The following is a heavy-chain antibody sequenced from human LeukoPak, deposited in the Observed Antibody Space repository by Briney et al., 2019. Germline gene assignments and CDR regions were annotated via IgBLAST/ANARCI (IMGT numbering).Heavy chain of an antibody. V-gene: IGHV4-30-4*01. Sequence: PSETLSLTCTVSGGSISSGDYYWSWIRQPPGKGLEWIGYIFYSGSTYYNPSLKSRVTISVDTSKNQFSLKLSSVTAADTAVYYCARDPTVTTEVGFDYWGQGTLVTVSS. CDR1: GGSISSGDYY. CDR2: IFYSGST. D-gene: IGHD4-17*01. CDR3: ARDPTVTTEVGFDY. J-gene: IGHJ4*02.